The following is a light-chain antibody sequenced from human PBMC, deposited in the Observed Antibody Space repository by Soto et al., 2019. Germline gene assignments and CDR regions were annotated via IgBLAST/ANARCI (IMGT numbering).Light chain of an antibody. V-gene: IGKV3-15*01. J-gene: IGKJ2*01. CDR2: GAS. CDR3: QHYNHWPMYT. CDR1: QSVITN. Sequence: ELVMTQSPATLSASPGERATLSCRASQSVITNVAWYQQKPGQAPRLLIYGASTRATGIPARFSGSGSGTEFTLTISSLQSKDFAVYYCQHYNHWPMYTFGQGTKVEIK.